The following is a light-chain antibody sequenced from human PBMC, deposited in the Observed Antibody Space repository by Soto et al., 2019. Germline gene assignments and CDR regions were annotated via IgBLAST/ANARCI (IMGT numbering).Light chain of an antibody. CDR2: SAS. Sequence: EIVMTQSPATLSVSPGGRATRSCRASQSISDTLAWYQQKPGQAPRLLIYSASARATGFPARFSGSGSGTDFTLTISSLQTEDFAVYYCQQYNNLPWTFGQGTKVEIK. J-gene: IGKJ1*01. CDR3: QQYNNLPWT. CDR1: QSISDT. V-gene: IGKV3-15*01.